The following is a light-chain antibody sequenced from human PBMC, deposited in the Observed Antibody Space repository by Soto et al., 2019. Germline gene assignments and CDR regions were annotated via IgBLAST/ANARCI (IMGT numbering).Light chain of an antibody. CDR3: QQLNSYPIT. J-gene: IGKJ5*01. CDR2: DAS. V-gene: IGKV1-5*01. Sequence: DIQMTQAPSTLSASVGDNITITCRASQSIGSWLAWYQQRPGKAPKLLIYDASILESGVPSRFSGSGSGSEFTLTISSLQPEDFATYYCQQLNSYPITFGQGTRLEIK. CDR1: QSIGSW.